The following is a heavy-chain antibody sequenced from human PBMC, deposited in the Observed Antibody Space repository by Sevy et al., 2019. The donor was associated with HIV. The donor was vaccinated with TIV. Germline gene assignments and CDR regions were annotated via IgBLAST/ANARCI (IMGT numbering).Heavy chain of an antibody. CDR1: GYSISSGYY. CDR3: AGHDGIAVADIEYYFDY. J-gene: IGHJ4*02. CDR2: IYHSGST. V-gene: IGHV4-38-2*01. Sequence: SETLSLTCAVSGYSISSGYYWGWIRQPPGKGLEWIGSIYHSGSTYYNPSLKSRVTISVDTSKNQFSLKLSSVTAADTAVYYCAGHDGIAVADIEYYFDYWGQGTLVTVSS. D-gene: IGHD6-19*01.